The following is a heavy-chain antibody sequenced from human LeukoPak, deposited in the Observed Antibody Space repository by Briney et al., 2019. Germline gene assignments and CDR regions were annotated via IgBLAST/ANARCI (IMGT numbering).Heavy chain of an antibody. D-gene: IGHD6-6*01. V-gene: IGHV4-38-2*02. CDR1: GYSISSGYY. J-gene: IGHJ6*03. CDR2: IYLSGRT. CDR3: ARDRRAISSRYYYYMDV. Sequence: PSETLSLTCAVSGYSISSGYYWGWIRQPPGKGLEWIGSIYLSGRTYYNPSLKSRVTISVDTSKNQFSLNLSSVTAADTAVYFCARDRRAISSRYYYYMDVWGKGTTVTVSS.